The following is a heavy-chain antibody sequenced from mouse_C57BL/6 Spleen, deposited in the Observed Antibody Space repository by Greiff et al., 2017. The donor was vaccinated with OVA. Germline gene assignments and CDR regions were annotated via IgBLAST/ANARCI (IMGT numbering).Heavy chain of an antibody. CDR1: GFSFNTYA. D-gene: IGHD1-1*02. V-gene: IGHV10-1*01. CDR2: IRSKSNNYAT. Sequence: GGGLVQPKGSLKLSCAASGFSFNTYAMTWVRQAPGKGLEWVARIRSKSNNYATYYADSVKDRFTISRDDSESMLYLQMNNLKTEDTAMYYCVGYYGAMDYWGQGTSVTVSS. J-gene: IGHJ4*01. CDR3: VGYYGAMDY.